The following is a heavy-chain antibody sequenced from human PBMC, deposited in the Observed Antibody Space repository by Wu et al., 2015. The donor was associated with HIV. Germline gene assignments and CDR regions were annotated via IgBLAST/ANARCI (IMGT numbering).Heavy chain of an antibody. CDR3: ARARTTRGRGVTFDY. D-gene: IGHD3-10*01. Sequence: QVQLVQSGAEVKKPGASVKVSCKASGYTFTGYYMHWVRQAPGQGLEWMGWINPNSGGTNYAQKFQGRVTMTRDTSISTAYMEVSRLRSDDTAVYYCARARTTRGRGVTFDYVGQGTWSPSP. V-gene: IGHV1-2*02. CDR2: INPNSGGT. J-gene: IGHJ4*02. CDR1: GYTFTGYY.